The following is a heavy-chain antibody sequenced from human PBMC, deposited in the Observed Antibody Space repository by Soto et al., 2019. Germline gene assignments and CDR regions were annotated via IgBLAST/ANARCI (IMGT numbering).Heavy chain of an antibody. CDR1: GFTFSDSA. Sequence: EVQLVESGGGLVQPGGSLKLSCAASGFTFSDSAMHWVRQAPGKGLEWVSAISGSGGSTYYADSVKGRFTISRDNSKNTLYLQMNSLRAEDTAVYYCAKGGTIFGFRFDPWGQGTLVTVSS. CDR3: AKGGTIFGFRFDP. J-gene: IGHJ5*02. D-gene: IGHD3-3*01. V-gene: IGHV3-23*04. CDR2: ISGSGGST.